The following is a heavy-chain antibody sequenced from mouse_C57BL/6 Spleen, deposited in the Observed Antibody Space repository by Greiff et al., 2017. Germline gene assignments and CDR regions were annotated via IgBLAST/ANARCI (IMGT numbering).Heavy chain of an antibody. CDR1: GYSFTDYN. J-gene: IGHJ2*01. V-gene: IGHV1-39*01. CDR3: ARRGTTFFDY. D-gene: IGHD1-1*01. Sequence: EVQLQQSGPELVKPGASVKISCKASGYSFTDYNMNWVKQSDGKSLEWIGVINPNYGTTSYNQKFKGKATLTVDQSSSTAYMQLNSLTSADAAVLYCARRGTTFFDYWGQGTTLTVSP. CDR2: INPNYGTT.